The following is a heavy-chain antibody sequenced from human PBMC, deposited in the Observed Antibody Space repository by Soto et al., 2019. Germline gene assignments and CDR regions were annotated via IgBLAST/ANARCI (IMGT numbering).Heavy chain of an antibody. CDR3: ARVYGDYIDY. CDR2: ISYSGST. CDR1: GGSISSGNYY. D-gene: IGHD4-17*01. Sequence: SETLSLTCTVSGGSISSGNYYWSWIRQPPGKGLEWIGFISYSGSTYYSTSLKSRVTISVDTSKSQFSLKLSSVTAADTAVYYCARVYGDYIDYWGQGTLVTVSS. V-gene: IGHV4-30-4*02. J-gene: IGHJ4*02.